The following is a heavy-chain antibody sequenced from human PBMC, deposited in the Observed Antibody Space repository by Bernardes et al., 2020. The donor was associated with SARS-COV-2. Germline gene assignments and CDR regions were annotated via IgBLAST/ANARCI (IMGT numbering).Heavy chain of an antibody. CDR3: ARGTRVNVATVTSLEY. D-gene: IGHD6-25*01. V-gene: IGHV4-4*02. CDR2: IFYTGST. Sequence: SETLSLTCAVSGGSIITTHWWTWVRQPPGKGLAWIGEIFYTGSTNYNPSLKSRVTISVDKSKNQFSLKVNSATAADTAMYYCARGTRVNVATVTSLEYWGQGILVTVSS. CDR1: GGSIITTHW. J-gene: IGHJ4*02.